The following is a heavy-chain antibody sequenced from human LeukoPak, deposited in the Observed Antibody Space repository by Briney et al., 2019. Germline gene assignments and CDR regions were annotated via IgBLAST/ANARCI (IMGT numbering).Heavy chain of an antibody. CDR1: GFTFSSYS. V-gene: IGHV3-48*01. CDR2: ISSSSSTI. J-gene: IGHJ4*02. D-gene: IGHD3-10*01. Sequence: EAGGSLRLSCAAPGFTFSSYSMNWVRQAPGKGLEWVSYISSSSSTIYYADSVKGRLTISRDNAKNSLYLQMNSLRAEDTAVYYCARDGSYYGSGNHDYWGQGTLVTVSS. CDR3: ARDGSYYGSGNHDY.